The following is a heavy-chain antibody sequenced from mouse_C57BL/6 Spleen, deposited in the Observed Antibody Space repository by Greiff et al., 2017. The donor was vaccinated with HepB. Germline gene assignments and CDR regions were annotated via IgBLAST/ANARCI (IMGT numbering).Heavy chain of an antibody. J-gene: IGHJ1*03. CDR2: INPNNGGT. V-gene: IGHV1-18*01. Sequence: VQLQQSGPELVKPGASVKIPCKASGYTFTDYNMGWVKQSHGKSLEWIGDINPNNGGTIYNQKFKGKATLTVDKSSSTAYMELRSLTSEDTAVYYCARGRRSYWYFDVWGTGTTVTVSS. CDR3: ARGRRSYWYFDV. CDR1: GYTFTDYN. D-gene: IGHD2-12*01.